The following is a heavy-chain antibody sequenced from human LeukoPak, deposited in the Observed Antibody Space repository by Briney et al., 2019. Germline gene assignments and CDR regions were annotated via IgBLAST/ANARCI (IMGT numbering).Heavy chain of an antibody. CDR3: AKDVTGWYPPYGMDV. Sequence: GGSLRLSCAASGFTFDDYAMHWVRHAPGKGLEWVSGISWNSGSIGYADSVKGRFTISRDNAKNSLYLQMNSLRAEDTALYYCAKDVTGWYPPYGMDVWGQGTTVTVSS. CDR2: ISWNSGSI. CDR1: GFTFDDYA. V-gene: IGHV3-9*01. J-gene: IGHJ6*02. D-gene: IGHD6-19*01.